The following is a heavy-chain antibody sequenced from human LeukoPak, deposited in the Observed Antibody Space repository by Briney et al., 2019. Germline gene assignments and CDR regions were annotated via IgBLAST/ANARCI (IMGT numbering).Heavy chain of an antibody. CDR1: GXTSSDYY. Sequence: PGGSLRLSCAASGXTSSDYYMSWIRQAPGKGLEWVSYISRTSSYTKHADSVKGRFTISRDNAKNSLYLQMNSLRAEDTAVYYCARGIQDYFYGMDVWGQGTTVTVSS. V-gene: IGHV3-11*05. J-gene: IGHJ6*02. CDR2: ISRTSSYT. CDR3: ARGIQDYFYGMDV.